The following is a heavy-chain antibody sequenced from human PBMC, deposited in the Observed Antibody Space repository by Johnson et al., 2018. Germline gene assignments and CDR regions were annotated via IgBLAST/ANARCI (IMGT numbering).Heavy chain of an antibody. J-gene: IGHJ1*01. Sequence: EVQLVETGGGLVQPGRSLRLSCAASGFTFDDYAMHWVRQVPGKGLEWVSGISWNSGSIAYADSVKGRFTISRDNAKNSLYLEMNSLRAEDTALYYCAKGGGYSRGWNLEYFQHWGQGTLVTVSS. CDR1: GFTFDDYA. V-gene: IGHV3-9*01. CDR2: ISWNSGSI. CDR3: AKGGGYSRGWNLEYFQH. D-gene: IGHD6-19*01.